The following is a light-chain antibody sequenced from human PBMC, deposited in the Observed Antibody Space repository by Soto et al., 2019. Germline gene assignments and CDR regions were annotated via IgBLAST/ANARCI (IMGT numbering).Light chain of an antibody. V-gene: IGKV1-5*03. CDR2: KAS. CDR1: QSFSSY. CDR3: QQYNTYPTWT. J-gene: IGKJ1*01. Sequence: DIQMTQSPSTLSASVGDRVTITCRASQSFSSYLAWYQQKPGKAPKLLISKASRLESGVPSRFSCSGSGTEFTLTITSLQPDDFATYFCQQYNTYPTWTFGQGTKVDIK.